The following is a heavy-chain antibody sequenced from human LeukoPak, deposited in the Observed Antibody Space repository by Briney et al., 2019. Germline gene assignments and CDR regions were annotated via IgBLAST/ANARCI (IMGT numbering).Heavy chain of an antibody. V-gene: IGHV1-18*04. Sequence: ASVKVSCKTSGYTFTSYYVSWVRQAPGQGLEWIGWISGYNAKTHYVQKFQGRITMTIDTSTTTAYMELRSLTSDDTAVYYCARVRDYYANSDYSDYWGQGTLVTVSS. CDR3: ARVRDYYANSDYSDY. CDR2: ISGYNAKT. D-gene: IGHD3-22*01. J-gene: IGHJ4*02. CDR1: GYTFTSYY.